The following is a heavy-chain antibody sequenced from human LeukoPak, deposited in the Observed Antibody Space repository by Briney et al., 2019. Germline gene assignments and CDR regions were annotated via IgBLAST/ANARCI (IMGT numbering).Heavy chain of an antibody. CDR1: GFVFNDYA. CDR3: AKSFGYSYGDGAFDI. Sequence: SLRLSCAASGFVFNDYAMHWVRQTPGKGLEWVSGISWNSGTEGYADSVKGRFTISRDNAKNSLYLQMNSLRAEDAALYYCAKSFGYSYGDGAFDIWGQGTMVTVSS. D-gene: IGHD5-18*01. J-gene: IGHJ3*02. V-gene: IGHV3-9*01. CDR2: ISWNSGTE.